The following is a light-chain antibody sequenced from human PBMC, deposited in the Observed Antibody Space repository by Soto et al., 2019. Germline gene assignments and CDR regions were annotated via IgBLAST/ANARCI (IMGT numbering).Light chain of an antibody. V-gene: IGKV1-5*01. J-gene: IGKJ1*01. CDR3: QQYNSYSWT. CDR2: DAS. CDR1: QSIYKW. Sequence: DIQMTQSPSTLSASVGDRVTITCRASQSIYKWLAWYQQKPGKAPKLLIYDASSLQTGVPSRFSGSGSGTYFTLTISSLQPDDFATYYCQQYNSYSWTFGQGTKVDIK.